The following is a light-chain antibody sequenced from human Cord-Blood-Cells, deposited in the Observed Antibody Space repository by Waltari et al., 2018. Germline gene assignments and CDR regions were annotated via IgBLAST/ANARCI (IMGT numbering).Light chain of an antibody. CDR1: QRVSSY. CDR3: QQRSNWLT. J-gene: IGKJ4*01. Sequence: RATLSCRASQRVSSYLAWYQQKPGQAPRLLIYDASNRATGIPARFSGSGSGTDFTLTISSLEPEDFAVYYCQQRSNWLTFGGGTKVEIK. CDR2: DAS. V-gene: IGKV3-11*01.